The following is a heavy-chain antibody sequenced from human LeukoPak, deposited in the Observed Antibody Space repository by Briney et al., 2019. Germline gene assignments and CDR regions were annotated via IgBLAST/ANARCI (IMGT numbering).Heavy chain of an antibody. CDR1: GYSISSGYY. V-gene: IGHV4-38-2*02. J-gene: IGHJ3*02. Sequence: PSETLSLTCTVSGYSISSGYYWGWIRQPPGKGLEWIGSIYHRGSLYYNPSLKSRVIISLDTSKNQFPLKLKSVTAADTAVYYCARGIQQQLDAFDIWGQGTMVTVSS. D-gene: IGHD1/OR15-1a*01. CDR2: IYHRGSL. CDR3: ARGIQQQLDAFDI.